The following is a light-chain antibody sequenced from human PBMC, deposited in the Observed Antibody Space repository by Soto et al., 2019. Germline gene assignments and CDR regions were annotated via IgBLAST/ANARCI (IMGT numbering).Light chain of an antibody. CDR3: CSYAGNNVV. J-gene: IGLJ2*01. V-gene: IGLV2-8*01. Sequence: QSALTQPPSASGSPGQSVTISCTGTSSDVGGYNYVSWYQQHPGKVPKLMIYEVSKRPSGVPDRFSGSKSGNTASLTVSGLQAEDEADYYCCSYAGNNVVFGGGTNLTVL. CDR2: EVS. CDR1: SSDVGGYNY.